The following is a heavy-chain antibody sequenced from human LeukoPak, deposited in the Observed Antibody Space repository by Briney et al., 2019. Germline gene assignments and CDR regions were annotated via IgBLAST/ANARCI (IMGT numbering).Heavy chain of an antibody. CDR3: ARDSGVGGVNWFDP. Sequence: SETLSLTCTVSGGSIRSYYWSWIRQPPGKGLEWIGYIYYSGSTNYNPSLKSRVTISVDASKNQFSLKLSSVTAADTAVYYCARDSGVGGVNWFDPWGQGTLVTVSS. D-gene: IGHD2-8*01. J-gene: IGHJ5*02. V-gene: IGHV4-59*01. CDR1: GGSIRSYY. CDR2: IYYSGST.